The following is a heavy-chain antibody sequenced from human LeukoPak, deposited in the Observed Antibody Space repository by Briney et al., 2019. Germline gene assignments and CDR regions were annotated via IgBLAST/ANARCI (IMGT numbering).Heavy chain of an antibody. CDR2: ISYDGSNR. Sequence: PGGSLRLSCAASGFTFSSYAMHWVRQAPGKGLEWVGVISYDGSNRYYADSVKGRFTISRDNSKNTLYLQMNSLRAEDTAVYYCARSTNLLEAGTYYGMDVWGQGTTVTVSS. D-gene: IGHD6-19*01. CDR1: GFTFSSYA. CDR3: ARSTNLLEAGTYYGMDV. V-gene: IGHV3-30*04. J-gene: IGHJ6*02.